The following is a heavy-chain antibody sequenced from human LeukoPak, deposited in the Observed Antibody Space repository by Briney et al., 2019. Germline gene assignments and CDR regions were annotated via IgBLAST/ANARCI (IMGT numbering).Heavy chain of an antibody. Sequence: GGSLRLSCAASGFTFSSYSMNWVRQAPGKGLEWVSSISRSSSYIYYADSVKGRFTISRDNAKNSLYLQMNSLRAEDTAVYYCARDLGVRIVGSFDYWGQGTLVTVSS. CDR2: ISRSSSYI. J-gene: IGHJ4*02. V-gene: IGHV3-21*01. CDR1: GFTFSSYS. D-gene: IGHD1-26*01. CDR3: ARDLGVRIVGSFDY.